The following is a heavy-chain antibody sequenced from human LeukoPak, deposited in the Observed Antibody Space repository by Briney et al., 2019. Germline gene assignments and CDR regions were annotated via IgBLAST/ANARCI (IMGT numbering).Heavy chain of an antibody. J-gene: IGHJ5*02. CDR2: ISYTGAT. V-gene: IGHV4-39*07. CDR1: GGSVDSNYYY. D-gene: IGHD1-26*01. CDR3: AREGTRWADENWFDP. Sequence: SKTLSLTCSVSGGSVDSNYYYWGWIRQPPGKGLEWIGSISYTGATHYSPSLESRVTISLDTSKNQFSLKLASVTPADTAVYYCAREGTRWADENWFDPWGQGSLVIVSS.